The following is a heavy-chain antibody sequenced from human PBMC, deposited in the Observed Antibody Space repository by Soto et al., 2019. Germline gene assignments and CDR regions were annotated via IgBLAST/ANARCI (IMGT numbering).Heavy chain of an antibody. V-gene: IGHV3-33*01. CDR2: IWYDGSNK. D-gene: IGHD6-13*01. CDR3: ARIRIAAAGKRSNYYYYYGMDV. Sequence: QVQLVESGGGVVQPGRSLRLSCAASGFTFSSYGMHWVRQAPGKGLEWVAVIWYDGSNKYYADSVKGRFTISRDNSKNTLYLQMNSRRAEETAVYYCARIRIAAAGKRSNYYYYYGMDVWGQGTTVTVSS. J-gene: IGHJ6*02. CDR1: GFTFSSYG.